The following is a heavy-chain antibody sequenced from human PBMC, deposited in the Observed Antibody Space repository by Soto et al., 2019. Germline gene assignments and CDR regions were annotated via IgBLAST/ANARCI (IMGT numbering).Heavy chain of an antibody. V-gene: IGHV6-1*01. Sequence: SQTLSLTCAISGDSVSINSAAWNWIRQSPSRGLEWLGRTYYRSKWYNDYAVSVKSRITINPDTSKNQFSLQLNSVTPEDTTVYYCARGTRVDCSGGSCYSSDGMDVWGQGTTVTVSS. CDR3: ARGTRVDCSGGSCYSSDGMDV. CDR1: GDSVSINSAA. D-gene: IGHD2-15*01. CDR2: TYYRSKWYN. J-gene: IGHJ6*02.